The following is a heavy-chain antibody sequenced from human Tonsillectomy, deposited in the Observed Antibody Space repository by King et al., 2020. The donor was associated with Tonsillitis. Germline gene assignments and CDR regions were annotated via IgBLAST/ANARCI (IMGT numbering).Heavy chain of an antibody. D-gene: IGHD3-22*01. V-gene: IGHV3-30*02. CDR1: GISFSSYG. CDR2: IRYDGSNE. CDR3: AKDATSYYDSSGHYYGVDY. Sequence: VQLVESGGGVVQPGGSLRVSCAASGISFSSYGMHWVRQAPGKGLEWVAFIRYDGSNEYYADSVKGRFTISRGNSKNTLFLRMNSLRAEDTAVYYCAKDATSYYDSSGHYYGVDYWGQGTLVTVSS. J-gene: IGHJ4*02.